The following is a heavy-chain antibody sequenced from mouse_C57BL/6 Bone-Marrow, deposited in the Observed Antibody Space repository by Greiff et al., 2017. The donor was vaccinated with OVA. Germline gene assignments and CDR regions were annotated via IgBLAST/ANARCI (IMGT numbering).Heavy chain of an antibody. J-gene: IGHJ4*01. V-gene: IGHV1-81*01. D-gene: IGHD1-1*01. Sequence: QVQLQQSGAELARPGASVKLSCKASGYTFTSYGISWVKQRTGQGLEWIGEIYPRSGNTYYNEKFKGKSTLTADKSYSTAYMELRRLTSEDSAVYFCARWGTVGADYAMDYWGQGTSVTVAS. CDR1: GYTFTSYG. CDR2: IYPRSGNT. CDR3: ARWGTVGADYAMDY.